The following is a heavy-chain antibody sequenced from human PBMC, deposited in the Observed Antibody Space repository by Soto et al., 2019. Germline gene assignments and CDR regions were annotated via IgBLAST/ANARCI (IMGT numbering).Heavy chain of an antibody. CDR3: ARAISGSWVDLDS. CDR1: GFTFDKYS. J-gene: IGHJ4*02. V-gene: IGHV3-48*02. Sequence: EVQLVESGGALTQPGGSLRLSCVASGFTFDKYSMNWVRQAPGKGLEWVAYINTMSTTTFYADSVKGRFSVSRDNAQNSLYLQMNSLRDEDTAVYYCARAISGSWVDLDSWGLGTQVTVSS. CDR2: INTMSTTT. D-gene: IGHD1-26*01.